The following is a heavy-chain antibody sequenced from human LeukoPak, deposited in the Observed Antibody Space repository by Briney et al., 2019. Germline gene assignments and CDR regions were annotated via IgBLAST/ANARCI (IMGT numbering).Heavy chain of an antibody. CDR1: GFTFSSYA. V-gene: IGHV3-30*01. D-gene: IGHD6-13*01. CDR3: ARVDSSSWSSYFDY. Sequence: GGSLRLSCAASGFTFSSYAMHWVRQAPGKGLEWVAVISYDGSDKYYADSVKGRFTISRDNPKNTLYLQMNSLRAEDTAVYYCARVDSSSWSSYFDYWGQGTLVTVSS. J-gene: IGHJ4*02. CDR2: ISYDGSDK.